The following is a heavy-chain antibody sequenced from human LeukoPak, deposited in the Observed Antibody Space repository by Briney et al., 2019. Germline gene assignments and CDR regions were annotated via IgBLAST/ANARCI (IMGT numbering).Heavy chain of an antibody. CDR2: FYTSGST. CDR3: ARDRNRGGYSGYDYPSRGWFDP. D-gene: IGHD5-12*01. J-gene: IGHJ5*02. V-gene: IGHV4-61*02. CDR1: GGSISSAGYY. Sequence: PSQTLSLTCTVSGGSISSAGYYWSWIRQPAGKGLEWIGRFYTSGSTNYNPSLKSRVTISADTSKNQLSLRLSSVTAADTAVYYCARDRNRGGYSGYDYPSRGWFDPWGQGTLVTVSS.